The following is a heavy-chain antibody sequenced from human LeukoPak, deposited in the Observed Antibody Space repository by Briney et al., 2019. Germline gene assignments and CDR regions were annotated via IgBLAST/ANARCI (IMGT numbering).Heavy chain of an antibody. CDR3: ARTYGDYGDYYMDV. V-gene: IGHV1-69*13. CDR2: IIPISGTA. D-gene: IGHD4-17*01. CDR1: GGTFSSYA. J-gene: IGHJ6*03. Sequence: ASVKVSCKASGGTFSSYAISWVRQAPGQGLEWMGGIIPISGTANYAQKFQGRVTITADESTSTPYMELSSLRSEDTAVYYCARTYGDYGDYYMDVWGKGTTVTVSS.